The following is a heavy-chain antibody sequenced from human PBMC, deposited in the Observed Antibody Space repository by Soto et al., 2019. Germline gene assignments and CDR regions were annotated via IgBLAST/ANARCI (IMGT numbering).Heavy chain of an antibody. V-gene: IGHV4-59*01. CDR3: ARDTAVAGRHYYGMDV. J-gene: IGHJ6*02. CDR2: IYYSGST. Sequence: SETLSLTCTVTGGSISSYYWSWIRQPPGKGLEWIGYIYYSGSTNYNPSLKSRVTISVDTSKNQFSLKLSSVTAADTAVYYCARDTAVAGRHYYGMDVWGPGTTVTVYS. CDR1: GGSISSYY. D-gene: IGHD6-19*01.